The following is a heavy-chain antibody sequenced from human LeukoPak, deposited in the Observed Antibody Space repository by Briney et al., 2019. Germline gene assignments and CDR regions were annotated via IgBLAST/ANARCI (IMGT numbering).Heavy chain of an antibody. V-gene: IGHV3-48*03. CDR3: ARDRWLQSEDYYMDV. CDR1: GFTFSSYE. D-gene: IGHD5-24*01. CDR2: ISSSGSTI. J-gene: IGHJ6*03. Sequence: PGGSLRLSCAASGFTFSSYEMNWVRQAPGKGLEWVSYISSSGSTIYYADSVKGRFTISRDNAKNSLYLQMNSLRAEDTAVYYCARDRWLQSEDYYMDVWGKGTTVTISS.